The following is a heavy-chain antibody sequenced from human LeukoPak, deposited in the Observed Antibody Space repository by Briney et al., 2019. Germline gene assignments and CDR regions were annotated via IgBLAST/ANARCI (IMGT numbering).Heavy chain of an antibody. J-gene: IGHJ4*02. CDR3: EKDRGSSSLYFDY. V-gene: IGHV3-23*01. D-gene: IGHD6-13*01. Sequence: GGSLRLSCAASGFTFSSYAMSRVRQAPGKGLEWVSAISGSSGSTYYADSVKGRFTISRDNSTNTLYLKLSSLRATDTAVYDCEKDRGSSSLYFDYWGQGTLVTVSS. CDR2: ISGSSGST. CDR1: GFTFSSYA.